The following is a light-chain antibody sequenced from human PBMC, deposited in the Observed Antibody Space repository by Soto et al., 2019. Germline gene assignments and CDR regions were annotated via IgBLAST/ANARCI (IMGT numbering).Light chain of an antibody. CDR3: SSYTSKSSLI. V-gene: IGLV2-14*01. Sequence: QSALTQPASVSGSPGQSITISCTGTSSDVGGYKYVSWYQHHPGEAPKLIIYEVSNRPSGVSNRFSGSKSGNTASLTISGLQAEDEADYYCSSYTSKSSLIFGGGTQLTVL. J-gene: IGLJ2*01. CDR1: SSDVGGYKY. CDR2: EVS.